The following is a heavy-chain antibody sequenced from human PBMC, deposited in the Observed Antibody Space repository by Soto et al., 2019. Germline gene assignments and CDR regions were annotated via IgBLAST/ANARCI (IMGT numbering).Heavy chain of an antibody. Sequence: EVQLVESGGGLVQPGGSLRLSCAASGFTFSRYWMHWVRQTAGKGLVWVSRINGDGGTTSYTDSERGRFTISRDNAKNTLYLQMNSLRAEDTAVYYCATYGSGSYYPFDYWGQGTLVTVSS. V-gene: IGHV3-74*01. D-gene: IGHD3-10*01. J-gene: IGHJ4*02. CDR1: GFTFSRYW. CDR3: ATYGSGSYYPFDY. CDR2: INGDGGTT.